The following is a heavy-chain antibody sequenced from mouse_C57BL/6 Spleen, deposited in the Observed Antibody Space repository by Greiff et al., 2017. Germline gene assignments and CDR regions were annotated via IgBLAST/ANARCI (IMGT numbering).Heavy chain of an antibody. J-gene: IGHJ4*01. Sequence: VQLQQSGAELMKPGASVKLSCKATGYTSTGYWIEWVKQRPGHGLEWIGEILPGSGSTNYNEKFKGKATFTAVTSSNTAYLQLSSLTTEASAIYYCACSLYYASVAGYAIDYWGQGTSVTVSS. CDR1: GYTSTGYW. CDR3: ACSLYYASVAGYAIDY. D-gene: IGHD1-1*01. CDR2: ILPGSGST. V-gene: IGHV1-9*01.